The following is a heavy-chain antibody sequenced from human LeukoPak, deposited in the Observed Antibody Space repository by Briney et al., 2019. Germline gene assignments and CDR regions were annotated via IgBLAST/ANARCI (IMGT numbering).Heavy chain of an antibody. CDR1: GGTFSSYA. V-gene: IGHV1-69*04. J-gene: IGHJ4*02. Sequence: SVKVSCKASGGTFSSYAISWVRQAPGQGLEWMGRIIPILGIANYARKFQGRVTITADKSTSTAYMELSSLRSEDTAVYYCARDGPYYYDSSGYYHFDYWGQGTLVTVSS. D-gene: IGHD3-22*01. CDR3: ARDGPYYYDSSGYYHFDY. CDR2: IIPILGIA.